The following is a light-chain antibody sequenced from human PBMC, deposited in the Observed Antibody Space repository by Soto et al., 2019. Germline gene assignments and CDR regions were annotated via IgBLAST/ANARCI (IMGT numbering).Light chain of an antibody. V-gene: IGKV1-5*01. Sequence: DIQMTQSPSTLSASVGDRVTITCRASQSTTNWVAWYQQKPGKAPKLLIYDASSLESGVPSRFSGSGSGTEFTLTISSLQPDDFATYYCQQYNSFSTFGQGTKLEIK. CDR2: DAS. CDR1: QSTTNW. CDR3: QQYNSFST. J-gene: IGKJ2*01.